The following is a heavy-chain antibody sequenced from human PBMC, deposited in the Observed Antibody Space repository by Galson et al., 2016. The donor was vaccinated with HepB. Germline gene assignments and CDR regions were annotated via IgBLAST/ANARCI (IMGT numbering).Heavy chain of an antibody. V-gene: IGHV3-33*01. CDR2: IWNDGSNK. D-gene: IGHD6-19*01. CDR3: TRDLAVAEFAFDI. J-gene: IGHJ3*02. CDR1: GFTFSSYA. Sequence: SLRLSCAASGFTFSSYAMHWVRQAPGKGLQWVAVIWNDGSNKYYADSVRGRFTISRDNSENTLYLQMNSLRAEDTAMYYCTRDLAVAEFAFDIWGQGTMVTVSS.